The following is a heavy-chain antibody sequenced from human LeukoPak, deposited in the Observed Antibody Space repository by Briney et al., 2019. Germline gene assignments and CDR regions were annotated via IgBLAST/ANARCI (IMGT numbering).Heavy chain of an antibody. D-gene: IGHD1-26*01. CDR2: IYYSGST. CDR1: GGSISNYY. CDR3: ARGYSGSYLANSNWYFDL. V-gene: IGHV4-59*01. Sequence: KPSETLSLTCPVSGGSISNYYWGWIREPPRKGLGGVGFIYYSGSTNYNPSLKSRVTISVDTSKNQFSLKLRSVTAADTAVYYCARGYSGSYLANSNWYFDLWGRGTLVTVSS. J-gene: IGHJ2*01.